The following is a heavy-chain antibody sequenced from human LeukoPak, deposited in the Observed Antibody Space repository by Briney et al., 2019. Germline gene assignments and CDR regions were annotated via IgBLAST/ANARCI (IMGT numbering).Heavy chain of an antibody. CDR2: INSNSGGT. J-gene: IGHJ5*02. CDR1: GYTFTDYY. D-gene: IGHD6-13*01. Sequence: ASVKVSCKASGYTFTDYYMHWVRQAPGQGLEWMGWINSNSGGTKYAQKFQGRVTMTRDTSISTVYMELSGLRSDDTAVYFCARVETVAAGRVGLFDPWGQGSLVTVSS. CDR3: ARVETVAAGRVGLFDP. V-gene: IGHV1-2*02.